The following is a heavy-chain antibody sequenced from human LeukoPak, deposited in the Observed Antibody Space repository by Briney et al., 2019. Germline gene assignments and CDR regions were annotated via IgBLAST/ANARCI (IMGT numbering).Heavy chain of an antibody. V-gene: IGHV4-59*01. CDR3: ASGGWDAFDI. J-gene: IGHJ3*02. CDR2: IYYSGST. Sequence: SETLSLTCTVSGGSISSYYWSWIRQPPGKGLEWIGYIYYSGSTNYNPSLKSRVTISVDTSKNQFSLKLSSVTAADTAVYYCASGGWDAFDIWGQGTMVTVSS. D-gene: IGHD2-15*01. CDR1: GGSISSYY.